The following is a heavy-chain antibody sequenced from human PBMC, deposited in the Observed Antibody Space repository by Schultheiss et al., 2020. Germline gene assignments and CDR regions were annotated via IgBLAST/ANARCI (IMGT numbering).Heavy chain of an antibody. V-gene: IGHV3-30*03. CDR2: ISYDGSNK. J-gene: IGHJ6*02. CDR1: GFTFSSYG. Sequence: GESLKISCAASGFTFSSYGMHWVRQAPGKGLEWVAVISYDGSNKYYADSVKGRFTISRDNSKNTLYLQMNSLRAEDTAVYYCARVSSGSSVGGGYYYYYGMDVWGQGTTVTVSS. CDR3: ARVSSGSSVGGGYYYYYGMDV. D-gene: IGHD1-26*01.